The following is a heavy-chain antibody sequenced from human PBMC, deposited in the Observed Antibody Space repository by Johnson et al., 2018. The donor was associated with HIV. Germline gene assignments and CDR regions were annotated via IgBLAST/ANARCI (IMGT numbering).Heavy chain of an antibody. CDR3: ARDDTMMHGFDI. J-gene: IGHJ3*02. CDR2: IWYDGSNK. CDR1: GCTFSSYG. V-gene: IGHV3-33*08. Sequence: QVQLVESGGGLVQPGGSLRLSCAASGCTFSSYGMHWVRQAPGKGLEWVAVIWYDGSNKYYADSVKGRFTISRDNSKNTLYLQMNSLRAEDTAVYYCARDDTMMHGFDIWGQGTMVTVSS. D-gene: IGHD3-22*01.